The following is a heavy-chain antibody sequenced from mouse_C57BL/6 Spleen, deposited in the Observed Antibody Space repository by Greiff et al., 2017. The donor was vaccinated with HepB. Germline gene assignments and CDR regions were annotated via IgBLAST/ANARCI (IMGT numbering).Heavy chain of an antibody. CDR3: ARYPNWWWAMDY. D-gene: IGHD1-1*02. Sequence: EVQLQESGPELVKPGASVKIPCKASGYTFTDYNMDWVKQSHGKSLEWIGDINPNNGGTIYNQKFKGKATLTVDKSSSTAYMELRSLTSEDTAVYYCARYPNWWWAMDYWGQGTSVTVSS. J-gene: IGHJ4*01. V-gene: IGHV1-18*01. CDR1: GYTFTDYN. CDR2: INPNNGGT.